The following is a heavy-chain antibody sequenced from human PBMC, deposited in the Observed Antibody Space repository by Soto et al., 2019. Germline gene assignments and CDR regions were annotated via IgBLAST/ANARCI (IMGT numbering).Heavy chain of an antibody. V-gene: IGHV1-69*01. CDR2: IIPIFGTA. CDR3: ARDEGYVWGSYRHEGV. J-gene: IGHJ4*02. Sequence: QVQLVQSGAEVKKPGSSVKVSCKASGGTFSSYAISWVRQAPGQGLEWMGGIIPIFGTANYAQKFQGRVTITADESMSTAYMELSSLRSEDTAVYYCARDEGYVWGSYRHEGVWGQGTLVTVSS. CDR1: GGTFSSYA. D-gene: IGHD3-16*02.